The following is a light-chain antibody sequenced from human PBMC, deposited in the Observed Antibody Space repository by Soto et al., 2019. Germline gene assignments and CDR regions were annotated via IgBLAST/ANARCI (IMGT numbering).Light chain of an antibody. CDR1: SSDVGGYNY. CDR2: DVT. V-gene: IGLV2-14*01. Sequence: QSALTQPASVSGSPAQSISISCTGTSSDVGGYNYVSWYQQHPGKAPQLMIYDVTYRPSGVSNRFSGSKSGSTASLTISGLQAEDEADYYCISSTGSSTPYVFGTGTKLTVL. J-gene: IGLJ1*01. CDR3: ISSTGSSTPYV.